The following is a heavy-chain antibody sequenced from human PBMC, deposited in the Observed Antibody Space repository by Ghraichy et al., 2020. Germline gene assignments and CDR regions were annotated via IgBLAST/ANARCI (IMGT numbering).Heavy chain of an antibody. CDR3: ARQAWPHSSSPFDY. J-gene: IGHJ4*02. Sequence: GESLNISCAASGFTFSSYSMNWVRQAPGKGLEWVSSISSSSSYIYYADSVKGRFTISRDNAKNSLYLQMNSLRAEDTAVYYCARQAWPHSSSPFDYWGQGTLVTVSS. V-gene: IGHV3-21*01. CDR2: ISSSSSYI. D-gene: IGHD6-6*01. CDR1: GFTFSSYS.